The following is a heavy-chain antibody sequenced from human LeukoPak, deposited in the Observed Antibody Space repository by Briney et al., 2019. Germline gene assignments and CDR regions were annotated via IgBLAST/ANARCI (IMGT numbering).Heavy chain of an antibody. CDR1: GFTFRSFG. CDR2: VSATGGST. Sequence: PGGSLRLSCAASGFTFRSFGMSWVRQAPGKGLEWVSTVSATGGSTYYADSVKGRFTISRDNFKNTVSLQMNSLRAEDTALYYCAKDVSAAPGYWGQGTLVTVSS. J-gene: IGHJ4*02. CDR3: AKDVSAAPGY. V-gene: IGHV3-23*01. D-gene: IGHD3-10*01.